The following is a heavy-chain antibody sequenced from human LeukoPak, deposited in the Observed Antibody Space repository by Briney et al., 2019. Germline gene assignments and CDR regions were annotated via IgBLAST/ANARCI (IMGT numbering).Heavy chain of an antibody. CDR3: VRVGEAVIVPATMPGDY. Sequence: GGSLRLSCAASGFTVSSNYMTWVRQAPGKGLEWVSLIYSAGGTYYTDSVKGRFTISRDNPKNSLYLQMNSLRAEDTAVYYCVRVGEAVIVPATMPGDYWGQGTLVTVSS. CDR1: GFTVSSNY. V-gene: IGHV3-53*01. J-gene: IGHJ4*02. CDR2: IYSAGGT. D-gene: IGHD2-2*01.